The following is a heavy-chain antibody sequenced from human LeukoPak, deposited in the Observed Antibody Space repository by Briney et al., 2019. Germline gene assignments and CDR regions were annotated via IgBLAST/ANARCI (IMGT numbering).Heavy chain of an antibody. Sequence: PGGSLRLSCAVSGFTFTDYWMNWVRQAPGKGLEWVASIRQDGGEKSYVDSVKGRFTISRVNTKSSLYLQINSLRAEDTAVYYCARDGTAAGLYFDLWGQGTLVTVSS. CDR1: GFTFTDYW. CDR3: ARDGTAAGLYFDL. J-gene: IGHJ4*01. D-gene: IGHD6-13*01. V-gene: IGHV3-7*01. CDR2: IRQDGGEK.